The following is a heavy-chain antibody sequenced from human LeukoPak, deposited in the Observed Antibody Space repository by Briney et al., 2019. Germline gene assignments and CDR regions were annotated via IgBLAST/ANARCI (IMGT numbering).Heavy chain of an antibody. J-gene: IGHJ3*02. CDR3: AKDCPPLDPYDSSGKDDAFDI. D-gene: IGHD3-22*01. V-gene: IGHV3-23*01. Sequence: GGSLRLSCAASGFTFSSYAMSWVRQAPGKGLEWVSAISGSGGSTYYADSVKGRFTISRDNSKNTLYLQMNSLRAEDTAVYYCAKDCPPLDPYDSSGKDDAFDIWGQGTMVTVSS. CDR2: ISGSGGST. CDR1: GFTFSSYA.